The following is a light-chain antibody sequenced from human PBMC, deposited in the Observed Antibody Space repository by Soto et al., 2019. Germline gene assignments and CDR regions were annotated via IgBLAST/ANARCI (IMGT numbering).Light chain of an antibody. CDR3: QPRGNWRPYT. CDR2: DAS. CDR1: QSVSSY. V-gene: IGKV3-11*01. J-gene: IGKJ2*01. Sequence: EIVLTQSPATLSLSPGERATLSCRASQSVSSYLAWYQQKPGQAPRLLIYDASNRATGIPARFSGSGSGTDLTLPIRILAPEDFSIYYCQPRGNWRPYTFGQGTKLEIQ.